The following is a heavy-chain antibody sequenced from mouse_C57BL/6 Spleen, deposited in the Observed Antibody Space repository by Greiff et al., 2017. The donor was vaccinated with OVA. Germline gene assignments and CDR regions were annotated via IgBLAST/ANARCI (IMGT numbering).Heavy chain of an antibody. CDR2: IDPSDSYT. J-gene: IGHJ2*01. V-gene: IGHV1-50*01. CDR1: GYTFTSYW. CDR3: ARSGEYGYYFDY. Sequence: VQLQQPGAELVKPGASVKLSCKASGYTFTSYWMQWVKQRPGQGLEWIGEIDPSDSYTNYNQKFKGKATLTVDTSSSTAYMQLSSLTSEDSAVYYCARSGEYGYYFDYWGQGTTLTVSS. D-gene: IGHD5-2*01.